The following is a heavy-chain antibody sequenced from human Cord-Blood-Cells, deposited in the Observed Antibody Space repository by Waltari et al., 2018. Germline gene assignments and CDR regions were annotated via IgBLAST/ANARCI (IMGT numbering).Heavy chain of an antibody. CDR1: GFTFSSEG. CDR2: ISYDGSNK. CDR3: AKDSFDY. J-gene: IGHJ4*02. Sequence: QVQLVESGGGVVQPGRSLRLSCAASGFTFSSEGMHWVRQAPGKGLEWVAVISYDGSNKYYADSVKGRFTISRDNSKNTLYLQMNSLRAEDTAVYYCAKDSFDYWGQGTLVTVSS. V-gene: IGHV3-30*18.